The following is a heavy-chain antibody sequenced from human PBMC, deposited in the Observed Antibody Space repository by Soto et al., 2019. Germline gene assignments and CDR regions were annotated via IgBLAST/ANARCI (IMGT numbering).Heavy chain of an antibody. CDR1: GFTFSNYA. D-gene: IGHD5-12*01. J-gene: IGHJ4*02. Sequence: SGGSLSLSCAPSGFTFSNYAVHWVRQAPGKGLEWVAVISYDGNNEYYADSVKGRFTISRDNSKNTLYLQMNSLRPEDTAVYYCARDEAYSGYGHFDSWGQGPLVTVSS. CDR3: ARDEAYSGYGHFDS. CDR2: ISYDGNNE. V-gene: IGHV3-30-3*01.